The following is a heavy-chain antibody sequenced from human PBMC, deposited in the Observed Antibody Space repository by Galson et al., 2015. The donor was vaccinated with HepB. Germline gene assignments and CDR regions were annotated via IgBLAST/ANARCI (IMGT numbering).Heavy chain of an antibody. CDR2: ISAYNGNT. V-gene: IGHV1-18*04. Sequence: SVKVSCKASGYTFTSYGISWVRQAPGQGLEWMGWISAYNGNTNYAQKLQGRVTMTTDTSTSTAYMELRSLRSDDTAVYYCARDPTVTMVSHTTRYYYYGMDVWGQGTTVTVSS. J-gene: IGHJ6*02. CDR3: ARDPTVTMVSHTTRYYYYGMDV. CDR1: GYTFTSYG. D-gene: IGHD4-17*01.